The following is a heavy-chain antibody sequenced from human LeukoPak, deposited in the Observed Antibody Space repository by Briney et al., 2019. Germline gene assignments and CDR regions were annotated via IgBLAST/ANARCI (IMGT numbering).Heavy chain of an antibody. Sequence: SETLSLTCAVYGGSFSGYYWSWIRQPPGKGLEWIGEINHSGSTNYNPSLKSRVTISVDTSKNQFSLKLSSVTAADTAVYYCARGHINYYPHQGGYYYGMDVWGQGTTVTVSS. V-gene: IGHV4-34*01. D-gene: IGHD3-10*01. CDR2: INHSGST. CDR1: GGSFSGYY. J-gene: IGHJ6*02. CDR3: ARGHINYYPHQGGYYYGMDV.